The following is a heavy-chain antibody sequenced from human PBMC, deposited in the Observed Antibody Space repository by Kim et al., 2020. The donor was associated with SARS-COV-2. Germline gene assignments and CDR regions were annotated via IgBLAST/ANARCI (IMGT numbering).Heavy chain of an antibody. CDR2: ISGSGGST. D-gene: IGHD3-10*01. V-gene: IGHV3-23*01. Sequence: GGSLRLSYAASGFTFSNYAMTWVRQAPGKGLEWVSAISGSGGSTYYSDSVKGRFSISRDNSKNTLYLQMNSLRAEDTAVYYCAKDLEWDGSGSSYNQPLYGAFDIWGQGTMVTVSS. CDR1: GFTFSNYA. J-gene: IGHJ3*02. CDR3: AKDLEWDGSGSSYNQPLYGAFDI.